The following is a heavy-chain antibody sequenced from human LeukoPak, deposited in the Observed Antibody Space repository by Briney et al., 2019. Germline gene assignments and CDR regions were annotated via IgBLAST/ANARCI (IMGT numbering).Heavy chain of an antibody. V-gene: IGHV1-18*01. J-gene: IGHJ3*02. CDR2: NSAYNGYT. CDR3: ARGRRRLQPFDI. CDR1: GYIFTSYG. D-gene: IGHD5-12*01. Sequence: ASVKVSCKASGYIFTSYGISWVRQAPGHGIEWMGWNSAYNGYTNYAQNLQGRVTMITDTSTSTAYMELRSLMSDDTAVYFCARGRRRLQPFDIWGQGTMVTVSS.